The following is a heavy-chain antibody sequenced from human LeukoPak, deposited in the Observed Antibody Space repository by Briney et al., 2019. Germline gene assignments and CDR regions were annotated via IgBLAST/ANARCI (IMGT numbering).Heavy chain of an antibody. CDR2: ISNSGGST. V-gene: IGHV3-23*01. CDR1: GFTFSSYA. CDR3: AKGSIPQARVYDY. D-gene: IGHD1-14*01. J-gene: IGHJ4*02. Sequence: GGSLRLSCAASGFTFSSYAMSWVRRAPEKGLEWVSAISNSGGSTFYSDSVKGRFTISRDNSKNALYLQMNSLRAEDTALYYCAKGSIPQARVYDYWGQGTLVTVSS.